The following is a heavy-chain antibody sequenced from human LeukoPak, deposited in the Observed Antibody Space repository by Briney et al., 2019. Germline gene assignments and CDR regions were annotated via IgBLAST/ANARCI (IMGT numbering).Heavy chain of an antibody. CDR1: GGSFSGYY. Sequence: PSETLSLTCAVYGGSFSGYYWSWIRQPPGKGLEWIGEINHSGSTNYNPSLKSRVTISVDTSKNQFSLKLSSVTAADTAVYYCARASYIESLDYWGQGTLVTVSS. V-gene: IGHV4-34*01. CDR2: INHSGST. J-gene: IGHJ4*02. CDR3: ARASYIESLDY. D-gene: IGHD3-10*01.